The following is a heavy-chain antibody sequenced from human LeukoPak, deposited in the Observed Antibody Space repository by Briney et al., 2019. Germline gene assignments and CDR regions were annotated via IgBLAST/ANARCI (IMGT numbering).Heavy chain of an antibody. V-gene: IGHV4-39*07. Sequence: PSETLSLTCTVSGGSISSRSYYWGWIRQPPGKGLEWIGIIYYSGSTYSNPSLKSRVTISVDTSKNQFSLKLSSVTAADTAVYYCAGGGGYGSGSYYYYYVDVWGKGTTVTISS. CDR3: AGGGGYGSGSYYYYYVDV. D-gene: IGHD3-10*01. J-gene: IGHJ6*03. CDR2: IYYSGST. CDR1: GGSISSRSYY.